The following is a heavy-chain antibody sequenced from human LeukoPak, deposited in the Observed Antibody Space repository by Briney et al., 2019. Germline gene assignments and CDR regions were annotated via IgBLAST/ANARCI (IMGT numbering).Heavy chain of an antibody. CDR2: INPNSGGT. V-gene: IGHV1-2*02. CDR3: ARDGRGRDGYNPPGY. Sequence: ASVKVSCKASGYTFTHYYIHWVRQAPGQGLEWMGWINPNSGGTNYAQKFQGRVTMTRDTSISTAYMELSRLRSDDTAVYYCARDGRGRDGYNPPGYWGQGTLVTVSS. J-gene: IGHJ4*02. D-gene: IGHD5-24*01. CDR1: GYTFTHYY.